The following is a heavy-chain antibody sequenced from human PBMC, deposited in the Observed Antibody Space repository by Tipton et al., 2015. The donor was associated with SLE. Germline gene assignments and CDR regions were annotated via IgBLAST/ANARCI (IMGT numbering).Heavy chain of an antibody. D-gene: IGHD3-22*01. V-gene: IGHV3-48*03. J-gene: IGHJ6*04. CDR3: ARGELITMIVPPDV. Sequence: SLRLSCAASGFTFSTYEMNWVRQAPGKGLEWIAYINSGGGSKYYADSVKGRFTISRDNSKNTLYLQMNSLRAEDTAVYYCARGELITMIVPPDVWGKGTTVTVSS. CDR2: INSGGGSK. CDR1: GFTFSTYE.